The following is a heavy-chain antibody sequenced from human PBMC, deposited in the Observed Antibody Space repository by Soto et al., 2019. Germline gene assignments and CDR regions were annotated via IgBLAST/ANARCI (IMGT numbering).Heavy chain of an antibody. Sequence: ASVKVSCKASGGTFSSYAISWVRQAPGQGLEWMGGIIPIFGTANYAQKFQGRVTITADESTSTAYMELSSLRSEDTAVYYFAGAGTGYCRGGSCYWYDGRDVWGQGTRVTVPS. CDR2: IIPIFGTA. CDR1: GGTFSSYA. D-gene: IGHD2-15*01. CDR3: AGAGTGYCRGGSCYWYDGRDV. J-gene: IGHJ6*02. V-gene: IGHV1-69*13.